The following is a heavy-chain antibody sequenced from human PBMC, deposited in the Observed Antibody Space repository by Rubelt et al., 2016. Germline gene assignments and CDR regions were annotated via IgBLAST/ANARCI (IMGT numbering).Heavy chain of an antibody. V-gene: IGHV4-59*12. Sequence: QVQLQESGPGLVKPSETLSLTCTVSGGSISSYYWSWIRQPPGKGLEWIGYIYYSGSTNYNPSLKSRVTISVEPSKNQFSLKLTSGTAADTAVYYCARVSTTISRGWFDPWGQGTLVTVSS. CDR2: IYYSGST. CDR3: ARVSTTISRGWFDP. CDR1: GGSISSYY. D-gene: IGHD3-3*01. J-gene: IGHJ5*02.